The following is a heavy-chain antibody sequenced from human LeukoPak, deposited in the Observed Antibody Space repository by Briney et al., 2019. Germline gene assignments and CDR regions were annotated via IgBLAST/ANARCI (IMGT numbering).Heavy chain of an antibody. CDR3: ARYCSSTSCYPWFDP. Sequence: PSETLSLTCTVSGGSISSYYWSWIRQPAGKGLEWIRRIYPTGSTNYNPSLKSRVTISVDTSKNQFSLKLSSVTAADTAVYYCARYCSSTSCYPWFDPWGQGTLVTVSS. D-gene: IGHD2-2*01. CDR2: IYPTGST. CDR1: GGSISSYY. J-gene: IGHJ5*02. V-gene: IGHV4-4*07.